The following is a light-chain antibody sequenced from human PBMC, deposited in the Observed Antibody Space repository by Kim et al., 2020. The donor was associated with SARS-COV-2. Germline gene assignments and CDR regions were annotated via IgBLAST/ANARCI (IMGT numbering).Light chain of an antibody. CDR3: QSYDSSNRWV. V-gene: IGLV6-57*02. Sequence: KTVTISCPGSSGSIASNYVQWYQQRPGSAPTTVIYEDNQRPSGVPDRFSGSIDSSSNSASLTISGLKTEDEADYYCQSYDSSNRWVFGGGTQLTVL. CDR2: EDN. CDR1: SGSIASNY. J-gene: IGLJ3*02.